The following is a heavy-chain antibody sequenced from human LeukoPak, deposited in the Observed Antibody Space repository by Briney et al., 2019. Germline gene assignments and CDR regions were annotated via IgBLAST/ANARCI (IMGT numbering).Heavy chain of an antibody. D-gene: IGHD2-2*02. CDR1: GGTFSSYA. Sequence: ASVKVSCKASGGTFSSYAISWVRQAPGQGLEWMGWINAGNGNTKYSQKFQGRVTITRDTSASTAYMELSSLRSEDTAVYYCARDRRYCSSTSCYNYYYYGMDVWGQGTTVTVSS. CDR3: ARDRRYCSSTSCYNYYYYGMDV. J-gene: IGHJ6*02. CDR2: INAGNGNT. V-gene: IGHV1-3*01.